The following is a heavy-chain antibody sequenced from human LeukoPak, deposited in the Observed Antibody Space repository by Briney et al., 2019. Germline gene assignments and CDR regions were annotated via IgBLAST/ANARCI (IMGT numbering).Heavy chain of an antibody. CDR3: AKGPRRGYSYGSDFDY. J-gene: IGHJ4*02. CDR2: IRGDGVTT. V-gene: IGHV3-23*01. D-gene: IGHD5-18*01. CDR1: GFTFSSHG. Sequence: GGSLRLSCAASGFTFSSHGMNWVRQAPGKGLEWVSGIRGDGVTTYYADSVKGRFTISRDNSKNSLYLQMNSLRAEDTALYYCAKGPRRGYSYGSDFDYWGQGTLVTVSS.